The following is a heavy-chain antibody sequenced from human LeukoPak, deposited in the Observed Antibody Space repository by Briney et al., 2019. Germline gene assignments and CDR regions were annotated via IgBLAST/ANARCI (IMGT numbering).Heavy chain of an antibody. J-gene: IGHJ3*02. D-gene: IGHD6-25*01. CDR1: GFTFSSYG. CDR3: TMQRLDAFDI. V-gene: IGHV3-23*01. CDR2: ISGSGGST. Sequence: GGSLRLSCAASGFTFSSYGMSWVRQAPGKGLEWVSAISGSGGSTYYADSVKGRFTISRDNSKNTLYLQMNSLRAEDMAVYYCTMQRLDAFDIWGQGTMVTVSS.